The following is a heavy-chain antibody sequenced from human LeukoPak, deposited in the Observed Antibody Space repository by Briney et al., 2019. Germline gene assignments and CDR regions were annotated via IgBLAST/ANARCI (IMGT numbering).Heavy chain of an antibody. CDR2: IIPIFGIA. Sequence: SVKVSCKASGGTFSSYAISWVRQAPGQGLEWMGRIIPIFGIANYAQKFQGRVTITADKSTSTAYMELSSLRSEDTAVYYCARNGDYKPFDYWGQGTLVTVSS. D-gene: IGHD4-17*01. CDR1: GGTFSSYA. J-gene: IGHJ4*02. CDR3: ARNGDYKPFDY. V-gene: IGHV1-69*04.